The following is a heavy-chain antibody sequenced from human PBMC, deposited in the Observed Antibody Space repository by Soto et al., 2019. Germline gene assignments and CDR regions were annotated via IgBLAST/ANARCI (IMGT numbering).Heavy chain of an antibody. Sequence: SETLSLTCTVSGGSVSSGSYYWSWIRQPPGKGLEWIGYIYYSGSTNYNPSLKSRVTISVDTSKNQFSLKLSSVTAADTAVYYCARTAWGYQLPQAYNWFDPWGQGTLVTVSS. V-gene: IGHV4-61*01. J-gene: IGHJ5*02. CDR2: IYYSGST. D-gene: IGHD2-2*01. CDR1: GGSVSSGSYY. CDR3: ARTAWGYQLPQAYNWFDP.